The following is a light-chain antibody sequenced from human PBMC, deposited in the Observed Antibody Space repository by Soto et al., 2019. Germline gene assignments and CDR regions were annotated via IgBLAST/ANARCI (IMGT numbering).Light chain of an antibody. J-gene: IGKJ1*01. CDR2: GVS. CDR1: RSVNDN. V-gene: IGKV3-15*01. Sequence: EIVLTQSAATLAVSQGERATLTCRASRSVNDNLAWYQQKPGQSPRLLIYGVSSRATGIPARFSGSGSGTDFTLTISSLQSEDVAIHYCQPYSNWTPWTFGQGTKVAIK. CDR3: QPYSNWTPWT.